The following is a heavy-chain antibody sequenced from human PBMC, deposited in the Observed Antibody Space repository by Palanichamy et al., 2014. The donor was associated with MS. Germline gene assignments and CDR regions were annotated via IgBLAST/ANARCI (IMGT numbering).Heavy chain of an antibody. CDR1: GFTFSGYW. D-gene: IGHD6-13*01. V-gene: IGHV3-74*01. CDR2: TDNDGSAT. CDR3: ARDQAPGYFDY. Sequence: EVQLVESGGDLVQPGGSLRLSCAASGFTFSGYWMHWVRQAPGKGLVWVARTDNDGSATSYADSVKGRFTVSRDNAENALYLEMNSLSAEDTAVYFCARDQAPGYFDYWGQGTLVTVSS. J-gene: IGHJ4*02.